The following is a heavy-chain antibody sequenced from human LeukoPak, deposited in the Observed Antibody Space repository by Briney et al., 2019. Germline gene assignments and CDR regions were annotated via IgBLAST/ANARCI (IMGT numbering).Heavy chain of an antibody. CDR1: GYTFTTYD. Sequence: ASVKVSCKASGYTFTTYDMHWVRQASGQGLEWMGWVSPNSGKTAYAQKFQGRVTMTRDTPISTGYMELSSLRSEDTAVYYCVRGYFNWNYAGVGEYYYMDVWGKGTTVTVSS. CDR2: VSPNSGKT. V-gene: IGHV1-8*02. CDR3: VRGYFNWNYAGVGEYYYMDV. J-gene: IGHJ6*03. D-gene: IGHD1-7*01.